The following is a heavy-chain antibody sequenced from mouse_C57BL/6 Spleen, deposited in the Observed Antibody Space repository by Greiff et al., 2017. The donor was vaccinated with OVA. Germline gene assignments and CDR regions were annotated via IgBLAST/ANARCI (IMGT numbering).Heavy chain of an antibody. J-gene: IGHJ3*01. D-gene: IGHD2-1*01. V-gene: IGHV1-55*01. CDR1: GYTFTSYW. CDR3: ARGYYGNPWFAY. CDR2: IYPGSGST. Sequence: QVQLQQPGAELVKPGASVKMSCKASGYTFTSYWITWVKQRPGQGLEWIGDIYPGSGSTNYNEKFKSKAILTVDTSSSTAYMQLSSLTSEDSAVYYCARGYYGNPWFAYWGQGTLVTVSA.